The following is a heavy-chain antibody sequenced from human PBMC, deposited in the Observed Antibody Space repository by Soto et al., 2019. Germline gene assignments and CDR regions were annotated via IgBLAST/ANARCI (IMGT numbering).Heavy chain of an antibody. D-gene: IGHD2-2*01. CDR3: SRDYALYDYYYYYGLDV. CDR2: ISYDGVTK. V-gene: IGHV3-30-3*01. CDR1: GFTFSTHA. Sequence: QVQLVESGGGVVQPGRSLRLSCAASGFTFSTHAMHWVRQAPGKGLEWVALISYDGVTKYYADSVRGRFTISRDISKNTLYLQMNSLLVEDAAVYYCSRDYALYDYYYYYGLDVWGQGTTVTVSS. J-gene: IGHJ6*02.